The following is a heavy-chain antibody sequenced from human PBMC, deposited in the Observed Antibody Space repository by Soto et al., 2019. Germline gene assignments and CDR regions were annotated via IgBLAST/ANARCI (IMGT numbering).Heavy chain of an antibody. J-gene: IGHJ6*02. Sequence: SETLSLTCTVSGGSISSYYWSWIRQPAGKGLEWIGRLYNSGNTNYNPSLKSRVIMSAETSKNQFSLKLSSVTAADTAVYYCASRGDTIGDYYYGMDVWGQGTTVTVSS. D-gene: IGHD3-16*01. CDR3: ASRGDTIGDYYYGMDV. CDR1: GGSISSYY. V-gene: IGHV4-4*07. CDR2: LYNSGNT.